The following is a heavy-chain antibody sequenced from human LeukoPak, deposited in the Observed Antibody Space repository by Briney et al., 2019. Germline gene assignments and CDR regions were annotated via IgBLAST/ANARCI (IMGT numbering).Heavy chain of an antibody. D-gene: IGHD1-1*01. CDR1: GGSISSYY. Sequence: SETLSLTCTVSGGSISSYYWSWIRQPPGKGLEWIGYIYYSGSTNHNPSLKSRVTISVDTSKNQFSLKLSSVTAADTAVYYCARPRTAWSSHWYFEDWGRGTLVTVSS. J-gene: IGHJ2*01. CDR2: IYYSGST. V-gene: IGHV4-59*08. CDR3: ARPRTAWSSHWYFED.